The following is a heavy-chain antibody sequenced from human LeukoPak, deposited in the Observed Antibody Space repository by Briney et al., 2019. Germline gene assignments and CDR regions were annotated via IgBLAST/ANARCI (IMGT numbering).Heavy chain of an antibody. D-gene: IGHD4-17*01. Sequence: GGSLRLSCAASGFTFSSYSMNWVRQAPGKGLEGVSSISSSSSYIYYADSEKGRFTISRDNAKNSLYLQMNSLRAEDTAVYYCARVRTGYGDYEDYYYYMDVWGKGTTVTISS. J-gene: IGHJ6*03. V-gene: IGHV3-21*01. CDR2: ISSSSSYI. CDR1: GFTFSSYS. CDR3: ARVRTGYGDYEDYYYYMDV.